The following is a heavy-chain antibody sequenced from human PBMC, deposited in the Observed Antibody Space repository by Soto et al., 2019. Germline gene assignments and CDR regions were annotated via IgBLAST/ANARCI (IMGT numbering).Heavy chain of an antibody. J-gene: IGHJ4*02. V-gene: IGHV3-21*01. CDR2: ISDGSDYI. CDR3: ARIGRLRWGDY. Sequence: GGSLRLSCVASGFTFTSYSMNWVRQAPGKGLEWVSSISDGSDYIVYADSMKGRFTISRDNAKNSLYLQMNSLRAEDTAVYYCARIGRLRWGDYWGQGTLVTVSS. D-gene: IGHD4-17*01. CDR1: GFTFTSYS.